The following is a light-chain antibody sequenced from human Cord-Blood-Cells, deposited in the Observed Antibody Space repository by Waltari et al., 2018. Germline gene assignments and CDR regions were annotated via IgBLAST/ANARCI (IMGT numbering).Light chain of an antibody. Sequence: QSALTQPASVSGSPGQSIPISCTGTSRDVGGYNYVSWYQQHPGKAPQLMIYDVSNRPSGVSNRFSGSKSGNTDSLTISGLQAEDEADYYCSSYTSSNYVFGTGTKVTVL. CDR3: SSYTSSNYV. J-gene: IGLJ1*01. V-gene: IGLV2-14*01. CDR1: SRDVGGYNY. CDR2: DVS.